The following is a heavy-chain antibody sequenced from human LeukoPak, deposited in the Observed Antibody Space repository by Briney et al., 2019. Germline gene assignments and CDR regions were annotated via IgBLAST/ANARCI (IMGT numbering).Heavy chain of an antibody. CDR2: IIGKAYGGTT. V-gene: IGHV3-49*04. CDR3: TRDRPSYSNYVGDYGMDV. CDR1: GFTLGDYT. Sequence: GRSLRLSCSGSGFTLGDYTLTWVRQAPGKGLEWVAFIIGKAYGGTTEYAASVKGRFTISRDDSKRVAYLQMNSLKTEDTGVYFCTRDRPSYSNYVGDYGMDVWGQGTAVTVSS. J-gene: IGHJ6*02. D-gene: IGHD4-11*01.